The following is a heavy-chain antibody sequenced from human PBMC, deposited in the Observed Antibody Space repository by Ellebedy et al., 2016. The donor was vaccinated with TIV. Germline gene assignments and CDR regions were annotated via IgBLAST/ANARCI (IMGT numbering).Heavy chain of an antibody. CDR3: TRFEIISGGGYGMDV. J-gene: IGHJ6*01. D-gene: IGHD3-10*01. Sequence: GESLKISXAASGFTFSRYDMHWVRQSTRKGLEWVASIDNAGDTYYPGSVKGRFTISRENAKNSLYLQMNSLRVEDTAVYYCTRFEIISGGGYGMDVWGKGPRSPSPQ. CDR2: IDNAGDT. CDR1: GFTFSRYD. V-gene: IGHV3-13*01.